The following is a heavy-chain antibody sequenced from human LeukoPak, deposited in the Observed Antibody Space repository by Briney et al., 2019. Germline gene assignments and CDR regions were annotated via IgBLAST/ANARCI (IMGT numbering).Heavy chain of an antibody. Sequence: PGGSLRLSCAASGFTFSSYAMSWVRQAPGKGLEWVSAISGSGGSTYYADSVKGRFTISSDNSKNTLYLQMNSLRAEDTAVYYCVPTGLIRRDGMDVWGQGTTVTVSS. CDR1: GFTFSSYA. V-gene: IGHV3-23*01. J-gene: IGHJ6*02. CDR3: VPTGLIRRDGMDV. D-gene: IGHD1-14*01. CDR2: ISGSGGST.